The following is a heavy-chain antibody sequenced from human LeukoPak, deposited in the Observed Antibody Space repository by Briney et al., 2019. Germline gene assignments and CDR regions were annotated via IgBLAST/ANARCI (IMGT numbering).Heavy chain of an antibody. D-gene: IGHD2-2*01. CDR2: INTNTGNP. V-gene: IGHV7-4-1*02. Sequence: ASVKVSCKASGYTFTSYAMNWVRQAPGQGLEWMGWINTNTGNPTYAQGFTGRFVFSLDTSVSTAYLQISSLKAEDTAVYYCASDDCSSTTCYAGDNYYGMDVWGQGTTVTVFS. CDR1: GYTFTSYA. CDR3: ASDDCSSTTCYAGDNYYGMDV. J-gene: IGHJ6*02.